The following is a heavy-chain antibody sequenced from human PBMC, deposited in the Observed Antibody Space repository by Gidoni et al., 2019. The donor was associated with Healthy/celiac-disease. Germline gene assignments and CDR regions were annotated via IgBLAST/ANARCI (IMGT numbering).Heavy chain of an antibody. V-gene: IGHV3-23*01. CDR3: AKSSGYSSGSWGYFDY. Sequence: EVQLLESGGGLVQPGGSLRLAWAASGFTFSSYAMSWVRQAPGKGLEWVSAISGSGGSTYYASSVKGRFTISRDNSKNTLYLQMNSLRAEYTAVYYCAKSSGYSSGSWGYFDYWGQGTLVTVSS. D-gene: IGHD6-19*01. CDR1: GFTFSSYA. J-gene: IGHJ4*02. CDR2: ISGSGGST.